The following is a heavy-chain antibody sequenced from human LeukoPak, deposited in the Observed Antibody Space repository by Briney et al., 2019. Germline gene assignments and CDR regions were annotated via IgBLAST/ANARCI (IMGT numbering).Heavy chain of an antibody. Sequence: GEPLKISCKGSGYSFTSYSIGWLRQLPGKGLEWMGIIYPGDSDTRYSQSFQGQVTISADKSINTAYLQWSSLKASDTAMYYCARPGIAVAGLDAFDIWGQGTMVTVSS. CDR1: GYSFTSYS. J-gene: IGHJ3*02. D-gene: IGHD6-19*01. V-gene: IGHV5-51*01. CDR3: ARPGIAVAGLDAFDI. CDR2: IYPGDSDT.